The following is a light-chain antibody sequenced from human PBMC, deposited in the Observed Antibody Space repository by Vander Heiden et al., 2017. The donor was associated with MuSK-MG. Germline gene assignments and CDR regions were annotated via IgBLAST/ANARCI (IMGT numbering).Light chain of an antibody. V-gene: IGKV3-15*01. Sequence: EIVMTQSPATLSESPGERATLSCRASQSVSSNLAWYQQMPGQAPRLLIDGVSTRATGIPARFSGSGSGTEFSLTISSLQPEDFAVYYCQQYNNWPLTFGGGTKVEIK. CDR2: GVS. CDR3: QQYNNWPLT. J-gene: IGKJ4*01. CDR1: QSVSSN.